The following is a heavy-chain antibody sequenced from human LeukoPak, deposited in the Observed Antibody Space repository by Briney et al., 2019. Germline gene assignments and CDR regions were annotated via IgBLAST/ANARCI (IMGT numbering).Heavy chain of an antibody. Sequence: GGSLRLSCAASGFTVSSNYMSWVRQAPGKGLKWVSVIYSGGSTYYADSVKGRFTISRDNSKNTLYLQMNSLRAEDTAVYYCARAPMPHAFDIWGQGTMVTVSS. CDR3: ARAPMPHAFDI. D-gene: IGHD2-2*01. CDR1: GFTVSSNY. V-gene: IGHV3-66*01. CDR2: IYSGGST. J-gene: IGHJ3*02.